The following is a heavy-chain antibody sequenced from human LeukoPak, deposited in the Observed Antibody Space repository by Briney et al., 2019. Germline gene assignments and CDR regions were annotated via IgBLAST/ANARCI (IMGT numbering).Heavy chain of an antibody. CDR2: ISYDGSNK. D-gene: IGHD1-26*01. V-gene: IGHV3-30*04. J-gene: IGHJ3*02. CDR1: GFTFSTYT. CDR3: ASLVGANGGDAFDI. Sequence: GRSLGLSCAASGFTFSTYTMHWVRQAPGKGLEWVAVISYDGSNKYYADSVKGRFTISRDNSKNTLYLQMNSLRAEDTAVYYCASLVGANGGDAFDIWGQGTMVTVSS.